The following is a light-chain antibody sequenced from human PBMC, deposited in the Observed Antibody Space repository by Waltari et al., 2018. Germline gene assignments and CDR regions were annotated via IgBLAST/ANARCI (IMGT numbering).Light chain of an antibody. CDR2: GAS. Sequence: EIVMTQSPATLSVSPGERATLSCRASQSVSSNLACYQQKRGQAPRLLIYGASTRATGSPARFSGSGSGTEFTLTISSMQSEDFAVYYCQQYNNWPLTVGGGTKVEIK. CDR1: QSVSSN. J-gene: IGKJ4*01. V-gene: IGKV3-15*01. CDR3: QQYNNWPLT.